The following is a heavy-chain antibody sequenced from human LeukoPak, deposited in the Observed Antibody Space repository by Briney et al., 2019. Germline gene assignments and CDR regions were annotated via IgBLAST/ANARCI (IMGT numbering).Heavy chain of an antibody. Sequence: PGGSLRLFCAASGFTFRSYGISWVRQAPGKGMEWVSAISGSGGSTYYADSVKGRFTVSRDNTKNTLYLQMNSLRAEDTAVYYCAKDLMITFGGVIPPTFDYWGQGTLVTVSS. J-gene: IGHJ4*02. CDR2: ISGSGGST. V-gene: IGHV3-23*01. CDR1: GFTFRSYG. CDR3: AKDLMITFGGVIPPTFDY. D-gene: IGHD3-16*02.